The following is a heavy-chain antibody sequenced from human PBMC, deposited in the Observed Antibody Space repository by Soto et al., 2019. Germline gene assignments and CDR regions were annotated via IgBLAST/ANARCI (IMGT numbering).Heavy chain of an antibody. CDR1: GGSIISGDYY. V-gene: IGHV4-30-4*02. J-gene: IGHJ6*02. Sequence: SETLSLTCTVSGGSIISGDYYWSWIRQTPGKGLEWIGYIYYSGDTNYNPSLKSRVIISVDTSKNQFSLKLSSVTAADTAVYYCARDIMGTNYYYYGMDVWGQGTTVTVSS. CDR3: ARDIMGTNYYYYGMDV. D-gene: IGHD2-8*01. CDR2: IYYSGDT.